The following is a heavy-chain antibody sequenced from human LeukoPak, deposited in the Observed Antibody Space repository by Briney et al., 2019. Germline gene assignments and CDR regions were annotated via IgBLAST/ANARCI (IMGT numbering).Heavy chain of an antibody. Sequence: GGSLRLSCAASGFTFSSYWMSWVRQAPGKGLEWVANIKQDGSEKYDVDSVKGRFTISRDNAKNSLYLQMNSLRAEDTAVYYCASEWIQLSPFDYWGQGTLVTVSS. CDR2: IKQDGSEK. CDR3: ASEWIQLSPFDY. CDR1: GFTFSSYW. J-gene: IGHJ4*02. D-gene: IGHD5-18*01. V-gene: IGHV3-7*01.